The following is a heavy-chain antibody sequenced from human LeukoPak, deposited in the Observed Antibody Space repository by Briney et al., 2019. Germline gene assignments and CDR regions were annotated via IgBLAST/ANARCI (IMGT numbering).Heavy chain of an antibody. CDR2: IYHSGST. CDR1: GYSISSGYY. Sequence: PSEALSLTCAVSGYSISSGYYWGWIRQPPGKGLEWIGSIYHSGSTYYNPSLKSRVTISVDTSKNQFSLKLSSVTAADTAVYYCARSYLDYYGSGIVFWFDPWGQGTLVTVSS. V-gene: IGHV4-38-2*01. CDR3: ARSYLDYYGSGIVFWFDP. J-gene: IGHJ5*02. D-gene: IGHD3-10*01.